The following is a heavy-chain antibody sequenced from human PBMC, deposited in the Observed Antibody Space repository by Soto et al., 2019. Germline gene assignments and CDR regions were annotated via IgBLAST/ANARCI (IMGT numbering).Heavy chain of an antibody. Sequence: GGSLRLSCAASGFTFSSYDMHWVRQATGKGLEWVSAIGTAGDTYYPGSVKGRFTISRENAKNSLYLQMNSPRAGDTAVYYCARGGSADYFDYWGQGTLVTVSS. V-gene: IGHV3-13*01. CDR2: IGTAGDT. J-gene: IGHJ4*02. CDR1: GFTFSSYD. CDR3: ARGGSADYFDY. D-gene: IGHD1-26*01.